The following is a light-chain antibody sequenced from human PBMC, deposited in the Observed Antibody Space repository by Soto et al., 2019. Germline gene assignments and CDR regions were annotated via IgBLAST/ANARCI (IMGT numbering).Light chain of an antibody. CDR1: SSDVGGYNF. J-gene: IGLJ2*01. Sequence: QSALTQPPSASGSPGQSVTISCTGASSDVGGYNFVSWYQQHPGKAPKLMIYDVTKRPSGVPYRFSGSKSGNTASLTVSGLQADDEADYYCSSYAGSSVPVAFGGGTKVTVL. V-gene: IGLV2-8*01. CDR2: DVT. CDR3: SSYAGSSVPVA.